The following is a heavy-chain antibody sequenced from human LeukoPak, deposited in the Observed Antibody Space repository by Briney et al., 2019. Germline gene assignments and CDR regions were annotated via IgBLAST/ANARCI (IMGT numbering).Heavy chain of an antibody. J-gene: IGHJ4*02. Sequence: GGALRLSCAASGFTFSSYSMNWVRQAPGKGLEWVSSISSSSSYIYYADSVKGRFTISRDNAKNSLYLQMNSLRAEDTAVYYCARVQDWNGFDYWGQGTLVTVSS. D-gene: IGHD1-1*01. V-gene: IGHV3-21*01. CDR1: GFTFSSYS. CDR2: ISSSSSYI. CDR3: ARVQDWNGFDY.